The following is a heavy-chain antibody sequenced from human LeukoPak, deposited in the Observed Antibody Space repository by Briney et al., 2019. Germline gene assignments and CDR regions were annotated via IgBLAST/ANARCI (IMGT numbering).Heavy chain of an antibody. CDR3: AKGGVPAAIGHAFDI. J-gene: IGHJ3*02. Sequence: PGGSLRLSCAASGLTFSSYGMHWVRQAPGKGLEWVAFIRYDGSNKYYADSVKGRFTISRDNSKNTLYLQMNSLRAEDTAVYYCAKGGVPAAIGHAFDIWGQGTMVTVSS. CDR2: IRYDGSNK. D-gene: IGHD2-2*01. CDR1: GLTFSSYG. V-gene: IGHV3-30*02.